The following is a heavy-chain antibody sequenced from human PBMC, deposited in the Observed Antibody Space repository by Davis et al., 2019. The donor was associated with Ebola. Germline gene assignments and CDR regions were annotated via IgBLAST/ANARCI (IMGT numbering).Heavy chain of an antibody. CDR3: ARRILGDSRGAVDV. CDR1: GFTFIHWS. CDR2: ISTSSTFI. V-gene: IGHV3-21*01. Sequence: GESLKISCAASGFTFIHWSFDCVRQVLGKGGEGGAAISTSSTFIYSADSVKGRFSISRDNAQNSLYLQMNSLRDDDKAVYYCARRILGDSRGAVDVWGQGTTVTVSS. J-gene: IGHJ6*02. D-gene: IGHD2-15*01.